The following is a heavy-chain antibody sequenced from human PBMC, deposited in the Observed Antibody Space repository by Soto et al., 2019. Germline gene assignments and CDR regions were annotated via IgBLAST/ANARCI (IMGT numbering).Heavy chain of an antibody. J-gene: IGHJ6*03. CDR3: ARGLILWFGELSRRGVYYYYMDV. Sequence: QVQLQQWGAGLLKPSETLSLTCAVYGGSFSGYQWSWIRQTPGQGLEWIGEINDSGNINYNPSLKSRVSIFVDTSKKQISLKLSSVTAADTAVYYCARGLILWFGELSRRGVYYYYMDVWGKGTTVTVSS. V-gene: IGHV4-34*01. D-gene: IGHD3-10*01. CDR1: GGSFSGYQ. CDR2: INDSGNI.